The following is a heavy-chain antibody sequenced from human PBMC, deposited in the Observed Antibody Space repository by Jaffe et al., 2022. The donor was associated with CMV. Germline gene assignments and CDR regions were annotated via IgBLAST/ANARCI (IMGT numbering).Heavy chain of an antibody. V-gene: IGHV3-43*01. CDR2: ISWDGGST. CDR3: AKGKTAAAHYYMDV. D-gene: IGHD2-2*01. CDR1: GFTFDDYT. J-gene: IGHJ6*03. Sequence: EVQLVESGGVVVQPGGSLRLSCAASGFTFDDYTMHWVRQAPGKGLEWVSLISWDGGSTYYADSVKGRFTISRDNSKNSLYLQMNSLRTEDTALYYCAKGKTAAAHYYMDVWGKGTTVTVSS.